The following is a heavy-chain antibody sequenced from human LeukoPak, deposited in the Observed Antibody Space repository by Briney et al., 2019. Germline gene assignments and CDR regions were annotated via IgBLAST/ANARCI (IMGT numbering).Heavy chain of an antibody. CDR2: IYFGST. D-gene: IGHD3-10*01. Sequence: SETLSLTCTVSGGSISSYYWGWIRQPPGKGLEWVGSIYFGSTYYNPSLKSRVTVSLHTPNNQFSLQLTSATAADTAVYYCVRHKRHGSGRQIDAVDVWGQGTMVTVSS. J-gene: IGHJ3*01. V-gene: IGHV4-39*01. CDR1: GGSISSYY. CDR3: VRHKRHGSGRQIDAVDV.